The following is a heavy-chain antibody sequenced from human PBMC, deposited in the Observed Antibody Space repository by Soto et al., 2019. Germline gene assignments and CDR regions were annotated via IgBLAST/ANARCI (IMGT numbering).Heavy chain of an antibody. J-gene: IGHJ4*02. CDR3: ARRKGDYYDSSGHHYYFDY. V-gene: IGHV1-2*02. D-gene: IGHD3-22*01. CDR1: GYTFTDYY. Sequence: ASVKVSCKASGYTFTDYYVHWVRQAPGQGLEWMGWINPNSGGTKSAQKFQGGVTMTRDTSISTAYMELSRLRSDDTAVYYCARRKGDYYDSSGHHYYFDYWGQGTLVTVSS. CDR2: INPNSGGT.